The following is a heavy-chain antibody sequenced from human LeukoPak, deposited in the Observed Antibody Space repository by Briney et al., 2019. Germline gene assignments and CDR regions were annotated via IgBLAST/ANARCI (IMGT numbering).Heavy chain of an antibody. CDR3: ARGIVGATIGAFDI. Sequence: GGSLSLSCPASGFPFRDYSMSWIRQAPGKGLGGVSYIRSSGSTIYYTDSVKGRFTISRDNAKNSLYLQMNSLRAEDTAVYYCARGIVGATIGAFDIWGQGTMVTVSS. V-gene: IGHV3-11*04. CDR1: GFPFRDYS. CDR2: IRSSGSTI. D-gene: IGHD1-26*01. J-gene: IGHJ3*02.